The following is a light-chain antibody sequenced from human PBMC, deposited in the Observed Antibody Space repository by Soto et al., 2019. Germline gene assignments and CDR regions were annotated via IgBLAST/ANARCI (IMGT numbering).Light chain of an antibody. CDR1: TYNIGTNA. CDR3: AAWDDRLRGYV. V-gene: IGLV1-47*01. CDR2: YSN. Sequence: QAVVTQSASASGTPGQRVTISCSGGTYNIGTNAVYWFQLLPGTAPKLLIYYSNHRPSGISDRFSGSKSGTSASLAISGLRPEDEADYYCAAWDDRLRGYVFATGTKLTVL. J-gene: IGLJ1*01.